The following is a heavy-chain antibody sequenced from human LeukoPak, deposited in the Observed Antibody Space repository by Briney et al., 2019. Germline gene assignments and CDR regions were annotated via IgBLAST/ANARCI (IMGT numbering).Heavy chain of an antibody. CDR3: ARDFENGGNFDY. D-gene: IGHD4-23*01. CDR2: ISSSSSYI. V-gene: IGHV3-21*01. CDR1: GFTFSSYS. Sequence: PGGSLRLSFAASGFTFSSYSMNWVRRAPGKGLEGVSSISSSSSYIYYADSVKGRFTISRDNAKNSLYLQMNSLRAEDTAVYYCARDFENGGNFDYWGQGTLVTVSS. J-gene: IGHJ4*02.